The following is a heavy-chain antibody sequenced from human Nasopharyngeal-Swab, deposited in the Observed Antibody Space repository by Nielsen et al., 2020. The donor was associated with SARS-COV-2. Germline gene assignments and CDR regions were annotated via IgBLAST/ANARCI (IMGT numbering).Heavy chain of an antibody. CDR1: GFTFGSFG. J-gene: IGHJ6*03. D-gene: IGHD3-3*01. V-gene: IGHV3-21*01. CDR2: ISPSSGYI. Sequence: GESLKISCAGSGFTFGSFGMTWVRQAPGKGLEWVSYISPSSGYIYYAESLKGRFTISRDNGKNSVYLQMNSPRADDTAVYFCARQDRFYYYLDVWGKGTTVTVSS. CDR3: ARQDRFYYYLDV.